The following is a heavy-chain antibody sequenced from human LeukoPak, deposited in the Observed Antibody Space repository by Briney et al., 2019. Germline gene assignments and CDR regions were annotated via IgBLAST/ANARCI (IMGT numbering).Heavy chain of an antibody. D-gene: IGHD6-19*01. CDR2: IGTAGDT. CDR1: GFTFSSYD. V-gene: IGHV3-13*04. Sequence: PGGSLRLSCAASGFTFSSYDMHWVRQATGKGLEWVSAIGTAGDTNYPGSVKGRFTISREKAKNSLYLQMNSLRAGDTAVYYCARAVAGSNSFDYWGQGTLVTVSS. CDR3: ARAVAGSNSFDY. J-gene: IGHJ4*02.